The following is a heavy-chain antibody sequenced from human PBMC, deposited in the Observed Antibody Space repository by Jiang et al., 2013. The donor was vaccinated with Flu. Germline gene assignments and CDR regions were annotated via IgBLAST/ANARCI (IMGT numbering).Heavy chain of an antibody. CDR1: GGSISSYY. Sequence: GLVKPSETLSLTCTVSGGSISSYYWNWIRQPPGKGLEWIGYIYYSGSTNYNPSLKSRVTISIDTSKNQFSLKLSSVTAADTAVYYCARGYDRKSTTFDPWGQGTLVTVSS. CDR2: IYYSGST. J-gene: IGHJ5*02. D-gene: IGHD3-22*01. V-gene: IGHV4-59*01. CDR3: ARGYDRKSTTFDP.